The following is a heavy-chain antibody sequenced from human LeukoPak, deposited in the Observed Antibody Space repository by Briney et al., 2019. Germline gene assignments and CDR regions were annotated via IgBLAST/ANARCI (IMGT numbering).Heavy chain of an antibody. CDR1: GFTFSRYW. Sequence: GGSLRLSCVVSGFTFSRYWMHWVRQAPGKGLVWVSRIDYGGSTTNYADSVKGRFTISRDNAKNTLYLQMNSLRAEDTAVYYCTRDTFGGDDFWGQGTLVTVSS. CDR3: TRDTFGGDDF. V-gene: IGHV3-74*01. D-gene: IGHD3-16*01. J-gene: IGHJ4*02. CDR2: IDYGGSTT.